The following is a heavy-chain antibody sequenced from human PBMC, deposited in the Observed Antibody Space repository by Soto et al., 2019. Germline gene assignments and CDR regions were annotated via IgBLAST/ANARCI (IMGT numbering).Heavy chain of an antibody. Sequence: ASETLSLTCAVYGGSFSGYYWGWIRQPPGKGLEWIGYVYHTGRTSYNPSLKSRVSISMDTSKNQFSLNLDSVTAADTAVYFCARDFAYFDSWGRGTLVTVSS. D-gene: IGHD3-3*01. CDR1: GGSFSGYY. CDR2: VYHTGRT. J-gene: IGHJ4*02. CDR3: ARDFAYFDS. V-gene: IGHV4-34*11.